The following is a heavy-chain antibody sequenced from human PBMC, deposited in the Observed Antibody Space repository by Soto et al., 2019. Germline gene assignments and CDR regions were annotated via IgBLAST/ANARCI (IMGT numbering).Heavy chain of an antibody. CDR3: ARVSGSYYYGMDV. D-gene: IGHD1-26*01. CDR1: GGSISSSNW. Sequence: QVRLQESGPGLVKPSGTLSLTCAVSGGSISSSNWWSWVRQPPGKGLEWIGEIYHSGSTNYNPSLRSRVTISVAKSKNQFSLTLSSVTAADTAVYYCARVSGSYYYGMDVWGQGTTVTVSS. V-gene: IGHV4-4*02. J-gene: IGHJ6*02. CDR2: IYHSGST.